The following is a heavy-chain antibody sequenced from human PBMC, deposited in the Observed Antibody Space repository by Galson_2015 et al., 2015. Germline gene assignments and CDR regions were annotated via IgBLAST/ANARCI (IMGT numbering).Heavy chain of an antibody. CDR2: ISAYNGNT. CDR1: GYTFTSYG. V-gene: IGHV1-18*01. J-gene: IGHJ6*02. D-gene: IGHD3-10*01. Sequence: SCKASGYTFTSYGISWVRQAPGQGLEWMGWISAYNGNTNYAQKLQGRVTMTTDTSTSTAYMELRSLRSDDTAVYYCASVPYGSGSYFGYYGMDVWGQGTTVTVSS. CDR3: ASVPYGSGSYFGYYGMDV.